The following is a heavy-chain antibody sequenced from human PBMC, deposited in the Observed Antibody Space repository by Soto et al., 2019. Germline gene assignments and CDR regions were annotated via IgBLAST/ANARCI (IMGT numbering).Heavy chain of an antibody. CDR1: GYTFTGYY. CDR2: INPNSGGT. J-gene: IGHJ4*02. Sequence: QVQLVQSGAEVKKPGASVKVSCKAAGYTFTGYYMPWVRQAPGQGLEWMGWINPNSGGTNYAQKLQGCVTMTRDTSNSTAYMELSRLRSDDTAVYYCATEVPVEYCSSTSCRAFDYWGQGTLVTVSS. D-gene: IGHD2-2*01. CDR3: ATEVPVEYCSSTSCRAFDY. V-gene: IGHV1-2*04.